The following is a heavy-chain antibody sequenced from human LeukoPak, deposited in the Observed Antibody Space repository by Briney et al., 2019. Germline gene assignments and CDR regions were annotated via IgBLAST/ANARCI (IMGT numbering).Heavy chain of an antibody. CDR2: MYYSGST. CDR1: GGSISSSSYY. V-gene: IGHV4-39*01. J-gene: IGHJ4*02. D-gene: IGHD3-22*01. Sequence: SETLSLTSTVSGGSISSSSYYRGWIRQPPGKGLEWIGSMYYSGSTYYNPSLKSRVTISVDTSKNQFSLELSSVTAADTAVYYCARVSLVMGVDGSSGYYPHFDYWGQGTLVTVSS. CDR3: ARVSLVMGVDGSSGYYPHFDY.